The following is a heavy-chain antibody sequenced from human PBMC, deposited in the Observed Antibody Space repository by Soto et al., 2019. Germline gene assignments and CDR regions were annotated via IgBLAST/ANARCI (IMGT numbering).Heavy chain of an antibody. Sequence: GGSLRLSCAASGFTFSSYAMSWVRQAPGKGLEWVSAISGSGGSTYYADSVKGRFTISRDNSKNTLYLQMNSLRAEDTAVYYCAKAGGHRWGVYDAFDIWGQGTMVTVSS. D-gene: IGHD7-27*01. V-gene: IGHV3-23*01. J-gene: IGHJ3*02. CDR1: GFTFSSYA. CDR3: AKAGGHRWGVYDAFDI. CDR2: ISGSGGST.